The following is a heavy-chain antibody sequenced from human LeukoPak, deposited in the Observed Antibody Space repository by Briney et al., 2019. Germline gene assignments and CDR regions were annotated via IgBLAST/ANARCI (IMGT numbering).Heavy chain of an antibody. Sequence: AGGSLRLSCAASGFTFSSYAMSWVRQAPGKGLEWVSAVSGSGGSTYYADSVKGRFTISRDNAKNSLYLQVNSLRAEDTAVYYCARVQPPYYGGDEIGYWGQGTLVTVSS. CDR2: VSGSGGST. CDR3: ARVQPPYYGGDEIGY. V-gene: IGHV3-23*01. D-gene: IGHD2-21*01. J-gene: IGHJ4*02. CDR1: GFTFSSYA.